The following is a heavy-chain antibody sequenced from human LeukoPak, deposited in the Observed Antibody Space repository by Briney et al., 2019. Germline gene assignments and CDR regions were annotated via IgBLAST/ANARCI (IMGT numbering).Heavy chain of an antibody. CDR3: ARARYSYGDFFDY. D-gene: IGHD5-18*01. V-gene: IGHV1-69*06. CDR1: GGTFSSYA. CDR2: IIPIFGTA. Sequence: SVKVSCKASGGTFSSYAISWVRQAPGQGLEWMGGIIPIFGTANYAQKVQGRVTMTADKSTSTAYMELSSLRSEDTAVYYCARARYSYGDFFDYWGQGTLVTVSS. J-gene: IGHJ4*02.